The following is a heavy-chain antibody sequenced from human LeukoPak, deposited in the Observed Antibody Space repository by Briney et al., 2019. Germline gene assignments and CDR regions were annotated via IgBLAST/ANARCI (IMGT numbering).Heavy chain of an antibody. CDR2: IYYSGST. Sequence: SETLSLTCTVSGGSISSYYWSWIRQPPGKGLEWIGYIYYSGSTNYNPPLKSRVTISVDTSKNQFSLKLSSVTAADTAVYYCARGGRPSYSSSSLDYWGQGTLVTVSS. CDR1: GGSISSYY. V-gene: IGHV4-59*01. CDR3: ARGGRPSYSSSSLDY. D-gene: IGHD6-6*01. J-gene: IGHJ4*02.